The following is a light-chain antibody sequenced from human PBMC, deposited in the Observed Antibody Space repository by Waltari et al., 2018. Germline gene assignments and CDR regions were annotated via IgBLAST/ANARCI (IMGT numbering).Light chain of an antibody. J-gene: IGKJ2*01. V-gene: IGKV3-20*01. CDR2: GAS. CDR1: QSLTKRY. CDR3: QQYGSSVLYT. Sequence: IVLTQSPDTLSLSPGERATLSCRASQSLTKRYLAWYQQKPGQAPRLLIYGASRRAAGIPDRFSGSGSGTDFTLTITRLEPEDFAVYYCQQYGSSVLYTFGQGTKLEIK.